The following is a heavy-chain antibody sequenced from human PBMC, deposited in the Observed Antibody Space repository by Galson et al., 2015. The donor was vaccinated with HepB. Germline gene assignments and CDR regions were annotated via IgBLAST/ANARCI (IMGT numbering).Heavy chain of an antibody. V-gene: IGHV3-66*01. CDR2: IYSGGST. J-gene: IGHJ4*02. Sequence: SLRLSCAASGFTVSSHYMSWVRQAPGKGLEWVSVIYSGGSTYYADSVKGRFTISRDNSKNTLYLQMNSLRAEDTAVYYCARVHDSSGYSFDYWGQGTLVTVSS. D-gene: IGHD3-22*01. CDR1: GFTVSSHY. CDR3: ARVHDSSGYSFDY.